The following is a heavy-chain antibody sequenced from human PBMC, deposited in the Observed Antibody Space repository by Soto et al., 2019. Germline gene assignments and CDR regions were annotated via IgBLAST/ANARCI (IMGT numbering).Heavy chain of an antibody. CDR2: ISGSGGST. J-gene: IGHJ4*02. CDR1: GFTFSSFA. V-gene: IGHV3-23*01. CDR3: AKDSWGRYGGSYFDY. Sequence: GGLMRLSCAASGFTFSSFAMSWVRQDSGKGLEWVSAISGSGGSTYYADSVKGRFTISRDNSKNTLYLQMNSLRAEDTAVYYCAKDSWGRYGGSYFDYCGQGTLVTVPS. D-gene: IGHD1-26*01.